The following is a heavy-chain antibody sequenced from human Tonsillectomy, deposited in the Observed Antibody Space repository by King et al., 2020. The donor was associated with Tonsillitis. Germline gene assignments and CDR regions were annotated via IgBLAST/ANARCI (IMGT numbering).Heavy chain of an antibody. J-gene: IGHJ4*02. V-gene: IGHV3-11*06. CDR2: ISSSSRFT. CDR3: AREPDILTDPRNYYFDY. Sequence: VQLVESGGGLVKPGGSLRLSCAASGFTFSDYYMSWIRQAPGKGLEWVSYISSSSRFTKYADSVKGRFTISRDNAKNSLYLQMNSLRAEDTAVYYCAREPDILTDPRNYYFDYWGQGTLVTVSS. D-gene: IGHD3-9*01. CDR1: GFTFSDYY.